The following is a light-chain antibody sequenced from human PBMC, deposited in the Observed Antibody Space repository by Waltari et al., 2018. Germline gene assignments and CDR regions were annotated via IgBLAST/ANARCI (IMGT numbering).Light chain of an antibody. CDR2: KAS. V-gene: IGKV1-5*03. CDR1: QSISSS. CDR3: QQYNSYPYT. Sequence: DIQMTQSPSTLSASVGDRVTITCRASQSISSSLAWYQQRPGQAPKLLLYKASSLESGVPSRFSGSGSGTEFTLTISSLQPDDFATYYCQQYNSYPYTFGQGTKLEIK. J-gene: IGKJ2*01.